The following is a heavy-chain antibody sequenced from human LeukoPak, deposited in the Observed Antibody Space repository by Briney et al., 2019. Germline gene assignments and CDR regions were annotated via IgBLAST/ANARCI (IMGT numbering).Heavy chain of an antibody. V-gene: IGHV3-49*04. CDR1: GFTFSSYS. D-gene: IGHD1-7*01. CDR2: IRSKAYGGTT. J-gene: IGHJ3*02. Sequence: PGGSLRLSCAASGFTFSSYSMNWVRQAPGKGLEWVGFIRSKAYGGTTEYAASVKGRFTISRDGSKSIAYLQMNSLKTDDTAVYYCTRGNWNYGNAFDIWGQGTMVTVSS. CDR3: TRGNWNYGNAFDI.